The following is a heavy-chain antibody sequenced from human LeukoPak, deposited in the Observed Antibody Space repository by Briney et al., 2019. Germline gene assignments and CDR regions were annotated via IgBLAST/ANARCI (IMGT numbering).Heavy chain of an antibody. J-gene: IGHJ4*02. CDR1: GFTFSRHW. Sequence: PGGSLRLSCAPSGFTFSRHWMSWVRQAPGKELDWVASIKKDGSEKYYVDSVKGRFTISRDNAKNPLYLQMNSLRAEDTAVYYCAPESACGGSDYWGQGTLVTISS. V-gene: IGHV3-7*01. D-gene: IGHD2-15*01. CDR2: IKKDGSEK. CDR3: APESACGGSDY.